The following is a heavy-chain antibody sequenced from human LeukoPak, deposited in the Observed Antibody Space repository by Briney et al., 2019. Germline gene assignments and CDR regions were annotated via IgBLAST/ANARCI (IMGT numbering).Heavy chain of an antibody. Sequence: PSETLSLTCTVSGGSISSYYWSWIRQPPGEGLEWIGYIYTSGSTNYNPSLKSRVTISVDTSKNQFSLKLSSVTAADTAVYYCARGAWYCSSTSCSNWFDPWGQGTLVTVSS. V-gene: IGHV4-4*09. J-gene: IGHJ5*02. D-gene: IGHD2-2*01. CDR1: GGSISSYY. CDR3: ARGAWYCSSTSCSNWFDP. CDR2: IYTSGST.